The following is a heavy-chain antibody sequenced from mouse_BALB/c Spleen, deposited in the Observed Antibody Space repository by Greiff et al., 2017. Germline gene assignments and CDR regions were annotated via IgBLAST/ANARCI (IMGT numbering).Heavy chain of an antibody. V-gene: IGHV5-17*02. CDR1: GFTFSSFG. CDR2: ISSGSSTI. D-gene: IGHD2-14*01. CDR3: ARSGYRYDSNYAMDY. J-gene: IGHJ4*01. Sequence: EVKVVESGGGLVQPGGSRKLSCAASGFTFSSFGMHWVRQAPEKGLEWVAYISSGSSTIYYADTVKGRFTISRDNPKNTLFLQMTSLRSEDTAMYYCARSGYRYDSNYAMDYWGQGTSVTVSS.